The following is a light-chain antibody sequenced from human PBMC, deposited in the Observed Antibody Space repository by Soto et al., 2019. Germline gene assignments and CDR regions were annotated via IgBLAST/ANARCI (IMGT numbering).Light chain of an antibody. Sequence: EVVMTQSPATLSVSPGERATLSCRASRGIGSTLAWYQQKPGQTPRLLIYGASSRATGIPDRFSGSGSGTDFTLTISRLEPEDFAVYYCQQYGSSPPSITFGQGTRLEIK. CDR3: QQYGSSPPSIT. J-gene: IGKJ5*01. CDR1: RGIGST. V-gene: IGKV3-20*01. CDR2: GAS.